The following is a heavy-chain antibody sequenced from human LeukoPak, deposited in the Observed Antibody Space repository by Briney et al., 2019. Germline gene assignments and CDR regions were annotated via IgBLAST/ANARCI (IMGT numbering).Heavy chain of an antibody. CDR1: GGSFSGYY. CDR3: ARSSGDGDFDY. D-gene: IGHD2-15*01. CDR2: INHSGST. J-gene: IGHJ4*02. Sequence: SETLSLTCAVYGGSFSGYYWSWIRQPPGKGLEWIGEINHSGSTNYNPSLKSRVTISVDTSKNQFSLKLSPVTAADTAVYYCARSSGDGDFDYWGQGTLVTVSS. V-gene: IGHV4-34*01.